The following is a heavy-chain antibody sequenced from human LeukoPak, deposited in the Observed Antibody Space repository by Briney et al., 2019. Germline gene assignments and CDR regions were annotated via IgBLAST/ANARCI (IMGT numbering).Heavy chain of an antibody. V-gene: IGHV4-4*07. Sequence: SSETLSLTCSVSGVSVNNYYWNWIRQPAGKGLEWIGRIYSTGSTDYNPSLKSRVTMSVDTSQNQFSLNMSSVTAADTAVYYCARRVARPNDAFDVWGQGTMVTVSS. J-gene: IGHJ3*01. CDR3: ARRVARPNDAFDV. CDR1: GVSVNNYY. D-gene: IGHD5-12*01. CDR2: IYSTGST.